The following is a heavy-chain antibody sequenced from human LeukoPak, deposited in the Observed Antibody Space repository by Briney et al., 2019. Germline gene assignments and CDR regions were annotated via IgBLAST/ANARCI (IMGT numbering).Heavy chain of an antibody. CDR1: GFTFSSYS. Sequence: GGSLRLSCAASGFTFSSYSINWVRQAPGKGLEWVSSISSASTYIYYADSVKGRFTISRDNAKNSLYLQMNSLRAEDTAVYYCARAGGITMVWGIIPGDYYYYYMDVWGKGTTVTISS. V-gene: IGHV3-21*01. CDR3: ARAGGITMVWGIIPGDYYYYYMDV. J-gene: IGHJ6*03. D-gene: IGHD3-10*01. CDR2: ISSASTYI.